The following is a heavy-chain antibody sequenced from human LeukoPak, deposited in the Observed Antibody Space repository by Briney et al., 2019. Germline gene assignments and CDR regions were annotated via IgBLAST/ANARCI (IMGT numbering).Heavy chain of an antibody. CDR2: IYPGDSDT. J-gene: IGHJ6*02. CDR1: GYSFTSYW. CDR3: AXXXXYDXXYYYYGMDV. D-gene: IGHD5-12*01. Sequence: GESLKISCKGSGYSFTSYWIGWVRQMPGKGLEWMGIIYPGDSDTRYSPSFQGQVTISADKSISTAYLQWSSLKASDTAMYYCAXXXXYDXXYYYYGMDVWGQGTTVTVSS. V-gene: IGHV5-51*01.